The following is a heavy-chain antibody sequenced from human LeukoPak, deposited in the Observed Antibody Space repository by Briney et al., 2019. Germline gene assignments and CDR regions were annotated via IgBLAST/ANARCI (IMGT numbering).Heavy chain of an antibody. CDR3: AKDVSTNCVGDCPPDY. Sequence: GGSLRLSCAASGFTFSSYGMHWVRQAPGKGLEWVAFIRSDGSIKYYADSVKGRFTISRDNSKKTLYLQVNSLRAEDTAVYYCAKDVSTNCVGDCPPDYWGQGTLVTVSS. CDR2: IRSDGSIK. J-gene: IGHJ4*02. D-gene: IGHD2-21*02. CDR1: GFTFSSYG. V-gene: IGHV3-30*02.